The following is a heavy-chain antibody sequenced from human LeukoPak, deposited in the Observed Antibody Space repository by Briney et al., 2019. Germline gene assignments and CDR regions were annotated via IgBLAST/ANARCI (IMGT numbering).Heavy chain of an antibody. CDR1: GGSISSYY. D-gene: IGHD3-22*01. J-gene: IGHJ4*02. CDR3: ARSENYYDSSGESYFDY. CDR2: INTSGST. V-gene: IGHV4-4*07. Sequence: SETLSLTCTVSGGSISSYYWSWIRQPAGKGLEWIGRINTSGSTNYNPSLKSRVTMSVDTSKNQFSLKLSSVTAADTAVYYCARSENYYDSSGESYFDYWGQGTLVTVSS.